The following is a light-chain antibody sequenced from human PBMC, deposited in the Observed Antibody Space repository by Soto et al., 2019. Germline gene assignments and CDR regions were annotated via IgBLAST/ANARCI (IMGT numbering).Light chain of an antibody. V-gene: IGKV1-39*01. J-gene: IGKJ5*01. Sequence: DVQMTQSPSSLSASVGDRVTITCRSSQSISNYLNWYQQNPGKPPRVLIYGATNVQSGVPSRFSGSGSGTDFTLTISNLRPEDFATYYCHQTYSPPLTLGQGTRLEIK. CDR2: GAT. CDR3: HQTYSPPLT. CDR1: QSISNY.